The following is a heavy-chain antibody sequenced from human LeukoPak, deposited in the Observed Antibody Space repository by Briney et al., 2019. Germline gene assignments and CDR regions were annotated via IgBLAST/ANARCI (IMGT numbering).Heavy chain of an antibody. D-gene: IGHD5-18*01. CDR1: GFTFSSYA. J-gene: IGHJ4*02. CDR2: ISYDGSNK. V-gene: IGHV3-30-3*01. Sequence: GRSLRLSCAASGFTFSSYAMHWVRQAPGKGLEWVAVISYDGSNKYYADSVKGRFTISRDNSKNTLYLQMNSLRAEDTAVYYCAKDVGDSYGHELFDYWGQGTLVTVSS. CDR3: AKDVGDSYGHELFDY.